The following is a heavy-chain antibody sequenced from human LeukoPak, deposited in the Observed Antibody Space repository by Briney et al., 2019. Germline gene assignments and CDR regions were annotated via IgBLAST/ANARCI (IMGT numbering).Heavy chain of an antibody. V-gene: IGHV4-30-2*01. CDR3: ARDRRGLDY. Sequence: PSETLSLTCAVSGGSISSGGYSWSWIRQPPGKGLEWIGYIYHSGRTYYNTSLKSLATISVDRSKNQFSLKLSSVTAADTAVYYCARDRRGLDYWGQGTLVTVSS. J-gene: IGHJ4*02. D-gene: IGHD2-15*01. CDR1: GGSISSGGYS. CDR2: IYHSGRT.